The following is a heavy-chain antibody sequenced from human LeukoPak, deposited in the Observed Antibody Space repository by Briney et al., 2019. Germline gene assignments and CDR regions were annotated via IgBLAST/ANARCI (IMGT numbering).Heavy chain of an antibody. V-gene: IGHV4-34*01. J-gene: IGHJ6*03. Sequence: SETLSLTCAVYGGSFSGYYWSRIRQPPGKGLEWIGEINHSGSTNYNPSLKSRVTISVDTSKNQFSLKLSSVTAADTAVYYCARDPGSMANYYYMDVWGKGTTVTVSS. CDR1: GGSFSGYY. CDR2: INHSGST. D-gene: IGHD5-24*01. CDR3: ARDPGSMANYYYMDV.